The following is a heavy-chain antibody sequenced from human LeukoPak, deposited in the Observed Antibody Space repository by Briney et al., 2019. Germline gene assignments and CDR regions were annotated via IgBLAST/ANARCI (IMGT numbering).Heavy chain of an antibody. D-gene: IGHD3-22*01. J-gene: IGHJ3*02. CDR2: ISSSSSYI. V-gene: IGHV3-21*01. CDR3: ARAYYYDSSGYPPLDAFDI. Sequence: GGSLRLSCAASGFTFSSYSTNWVRQAPGKGLEWVSSISSSSSYIYYADSVKGRFTISRDNAKNSLYLQMNSLRAEDTAVYYCARAYYYDSSGYPPLDAFDIWGQGTMVTVSS. CDR1: GFTFSSYS.